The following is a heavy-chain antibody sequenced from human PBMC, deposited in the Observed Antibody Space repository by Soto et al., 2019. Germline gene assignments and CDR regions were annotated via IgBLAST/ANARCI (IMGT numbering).Heavy chain of an antibody. CDR3: ATSTVSYVDIVSSTTRGYFDH. D-gene: IGHD5-12*01. Sequence: GESLKISCEGSGYNFNTYWIGWVRQMPGKGLEWMALIYPGDSDTRYSPSCEGQVTLSVDRSISTAYLQWSSLKASDTAIYYCATSTVSYVDIVSSTTRGYFDHWGQGTLVTVSS. CDR2: IYPGDSDT. V-gene: IGHV5-51*01. J-gene: IGHJ4*02. CDR1: GYNFNTYW.